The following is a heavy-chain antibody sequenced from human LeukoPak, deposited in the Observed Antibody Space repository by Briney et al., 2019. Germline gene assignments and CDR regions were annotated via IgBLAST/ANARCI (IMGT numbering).Heavy chain of an antibody. J-gene: IGHJ4*02. D-gene: IGHD3-16*01. CDR1: GFTLSNYA. V-gene: IGHV3-23*01. CDR3: ATSRGELDY. CDR2: ISGSGGST. Sequence: PGGSLRLSCAASGFTLSNYAMSWARQAPGKGREWVSAISGSGGSTYYADSVKGRLTISRDNSKNTLYRQRNSLRAEDTAVYYCATSRGELDYWGQGTLVTVSS.